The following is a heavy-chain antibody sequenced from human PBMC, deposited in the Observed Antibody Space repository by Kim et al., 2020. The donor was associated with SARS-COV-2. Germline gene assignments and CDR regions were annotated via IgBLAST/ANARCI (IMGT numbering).Heavy chain of an antibody. D-gene: IGHD6-19*01. Sequence: AQKFQGRVTMTRDTSISTAYMGLSRLRSDDTAVYYCASVKGVAGGSNFDYWGQGTLVTVSS. V-gene: IGHV1-2*02. J-gene: IGHJ4*02. CDR3: ASVKGVAGGSNFDY.